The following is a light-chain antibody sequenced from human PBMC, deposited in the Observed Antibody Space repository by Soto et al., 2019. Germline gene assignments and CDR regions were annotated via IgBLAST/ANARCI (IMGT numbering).Light chain of an antibody. J-gene: IGKJ1*01. CDR2: GTS. Sequence: EFVLTQSPGTLSLSPGERATLSCRASQSVSSNLAWYQQKPGQAPRLLIYGTSTRATGIPARFSGSGSGTEFTLTISSLQSEDFAVYYCQQYNKWPRTFGQGTKLDIK. V-gene: IGKV3-15*01. CDR3: QQYNKWPRT. CDR1: QSVSSN.